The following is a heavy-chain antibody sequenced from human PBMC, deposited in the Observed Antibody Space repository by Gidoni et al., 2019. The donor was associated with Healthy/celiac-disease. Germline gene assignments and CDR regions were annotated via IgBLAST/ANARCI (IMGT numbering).Heavy chain of an antibody. CDR1: GGSISSSSYY. CDR2: IYYSGST. V-gene: IGHV4-39*02. J-gene: IGHJ4*02. Sequence: QLQLQESGPGLVKPSETLSLTCTVPGGSISSSSYYWGWIRQPPGKGLKWIGSIYYSGSTYYNPSLKSRVTISVDTSKNQFSLKLSSVTAADTAVYYCAREGSMVRGGIDYWGQGTLVTVSS. D-gene: IGHD3-10*01. CDR3: AREGSMVRGGIDY.